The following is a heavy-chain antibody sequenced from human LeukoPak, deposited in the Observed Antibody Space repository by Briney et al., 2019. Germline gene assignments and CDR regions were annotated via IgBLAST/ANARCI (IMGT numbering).Heavy chain of an antibody. CDR1: GDSVSSNSAA. CDR2: TYYRSKWYN. V-gene: IGHV6-1*01. CDR3: ARDLLLWFGEPLYYYYMDV. Sequence: SQTLSLTCAISGDSVSSNSAAWNWIRQSPSRGLEWLGRTYYRSKWYNDYAVSVKSRITINPDTSKNQFSLQLNSVTSEDTAVYYCARDLLLWFGEPLYYYYMDVWGKGTTVTVSS. J-gene: IGHJ6*03. D-gene: IGHD3-10*01.